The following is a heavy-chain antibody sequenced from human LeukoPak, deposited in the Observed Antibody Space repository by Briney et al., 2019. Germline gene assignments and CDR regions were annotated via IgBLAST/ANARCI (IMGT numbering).Heavy chain of an antibody. V-gene: IGHV4-59*12. Sequence: SETLSLTCTVSGGSISSYYWSWIRQPPGKGLEWIGYIYYSGSTNYNPSLKSRVTISVDTSKNQLSLKLSSVTAADTAVYYCARERLAIDYWGQGTLVTVSS. J-gene: IGHJ4*02. CDR1: GGSISSYY. CDR3: ARERLAIDY. CDR2: IYYSGST.